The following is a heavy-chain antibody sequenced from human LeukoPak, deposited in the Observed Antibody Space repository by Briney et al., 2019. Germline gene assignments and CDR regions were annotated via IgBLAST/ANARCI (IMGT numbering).Heavy chain of an antibody. D-gene: IGHD2-2*01. J-gene: IGHJ4*02. Sequence: GGSLRLSCAASGFTFSSYAMSWVRQAPGKGLGWVSAISGSGGSTYYADSVKGRFTISRDNSKNTLYLQMNSLRAEDTAVYYCAKDHAIVVVPAASYDYWGQGTLVTVSS. V-gene: IGHV3-23*01. CDR1: GFTFSSYA. CDR2: ISGSGGST. CDR3: AKDHAIVVVPAASYDY.